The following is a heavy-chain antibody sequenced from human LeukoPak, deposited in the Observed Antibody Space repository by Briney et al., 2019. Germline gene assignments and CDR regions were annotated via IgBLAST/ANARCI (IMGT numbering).Heavy chain of an antibody. CDR3: ARGEDYGGNDYYFDS. D-gene: IGHD4-23*01. Sequence: AGGSVRLSCAASGFTFDDYGMSWVRQAPGKGLEWVSGINWNGGSTAYADSVKGRFTISRDNAKNSLYLQMNSLRAEDTALYYCARGEDYGGNDYYFDSWGQGTLVTVSS. V-gene: IGHV3-20*04. CDR1: GFTFDDYG. CDR2: INWNGGST. J-gene: IGHJ4*02.